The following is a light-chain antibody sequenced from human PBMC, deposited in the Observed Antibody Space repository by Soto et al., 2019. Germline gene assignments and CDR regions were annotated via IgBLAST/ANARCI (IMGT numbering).Light chain of an antibody. V-gene: IGKV1-5*01. CDR3: QQYNSYSLT. CDR1: QSISSW. Sequence: DIQMTQSPSTLSASVGDRVTITCRASQSISSWLAWYQQKPGKAPKLMIYDASSLESGVPSRFSGSGSGTEFTLTTSSLQPDDFATYFCQQYNSYSLTFGQGTKVEI. J-gene: IGKJ1*01. CDR2: DAS.